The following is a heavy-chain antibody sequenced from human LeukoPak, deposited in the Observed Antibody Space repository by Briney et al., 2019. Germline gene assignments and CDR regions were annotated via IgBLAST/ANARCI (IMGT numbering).Heavy chain of an antibody. J-gene: IGHJ3*02. Sequence: GGSLRLSCAASGFIFDDYAMHWVRQAPGKGPEWVSGISWNSGSVGYADSVKGRFTISRDNAKNSLYLQMNSLRAEDTAVYYCAGDQLRYFDWMGTDAFDIWGQGTMVTVSS. CDR3: AGDQLRYFDWMGTDAFDI. V-gene: IGHV3-9*01. CDR1: GFIFDDYA. CDR2: ISWNSGSV. D-gene: IGHD3-9*01.